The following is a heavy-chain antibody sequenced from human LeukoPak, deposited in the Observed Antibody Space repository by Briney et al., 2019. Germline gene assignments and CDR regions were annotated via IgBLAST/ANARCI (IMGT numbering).Heavy chain of an antibody. CDR2: ISAYNGNT. V-gene: IGHV1-18*01. CDR1: GYTFTSYG. CDR3: ARRFYDFWSGYENWFDP. Sequence: GASVKVSCKASGYTFTSYGISWVRQAPGQGLEWMGWISAYNGNTNYAQKLQGRVTMTTDTSTSTAYMELRSLRSDDTAVYYCARRFYDFWSGYENWFDPWGQGTLVTVSS. D-gene: IGHD3-3*01. J-gene: IGHJ5*02.